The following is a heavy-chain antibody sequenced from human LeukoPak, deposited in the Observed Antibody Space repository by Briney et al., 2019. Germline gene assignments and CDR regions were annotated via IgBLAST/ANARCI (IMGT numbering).Heavy chain of an antibody. J-gene: IGHJ6*02. D-gene: IGHD3-10*01. CDR2: ISYDGSNK. Sequence: PGGSLRLSCAASGFTFSSYAMHWVRQAPGKGLEWVAVISYDGSNKYYADSVKGRFTVSRDNSKDTLYLQINSLRDEDTAVYYCARRWLGDPYGMDVWGQGTTVSVSS. CDR3: ARRWLGDPYGMDV. V-gene: IGHV3-30*04. CDR1: GFTFSSYA.